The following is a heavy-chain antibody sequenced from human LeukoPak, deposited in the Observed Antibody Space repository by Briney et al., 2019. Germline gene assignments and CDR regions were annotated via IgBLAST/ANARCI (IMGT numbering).Heavy chain of an antibody. CDR1: GYTFTGYY. CDR3: ARVRAYNWNDRGWFDP. Sequence: GASVKVSCKASGYTFTGYYMHWVRQAPGQGLEWMGWINPKSGGTNYPQKFQGRVTMTRDTSISTAYLELSSLRSDDTAVYYCARVRAYNWNDRGWFDPWGQGTLVTVSS. J-gene: IGHJ5*02. V-gene: IGHV1-2*02. CDR2: INPKSGGT. D-gene: IGHD1-20*01.